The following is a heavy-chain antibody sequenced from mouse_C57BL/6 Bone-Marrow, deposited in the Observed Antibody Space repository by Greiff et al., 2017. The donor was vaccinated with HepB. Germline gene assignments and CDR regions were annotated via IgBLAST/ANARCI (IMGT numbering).Heavy chain of an antibody. CDR1: GYTFTSYW. CDR3: ARHYYGSSYVFSWFAY. V-gene: IGHV1-7*01. Sequence: QVQLKESGAELAKPGASVKLSCKASGYTFTSYWMHWVKQRPGQGLEWIGYINPSSGYTKYNQKFKDKATLTADKSSSTAYMQLSSLTYEDSAVYYCARHYYGSSYVFSWFAYWGQGTLVTVSA. D-gene: IGHD1-1*01. CDR2: INPSSGYT. J-gene: IGHJ3*01.